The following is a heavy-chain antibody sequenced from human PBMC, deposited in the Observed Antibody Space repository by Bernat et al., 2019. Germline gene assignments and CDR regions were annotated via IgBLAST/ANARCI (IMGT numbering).Heavy chain of an antibody. CDR3: VRDAGYCSGGSCYNLFES. CDR1: GSTFSDHY. D-gene: IGHD2-15*01. J-gene: IGHJ4*02. CDR2: IRNKPNSYTT. V-gene: IGHV3-72*01. Sequence: EVQLVESGGGLVQPGGSLRLSCAASGSTFSDHYMDWVRQAPGKGLEWISRIRNKPNSYTTEYAASVKGRFTISRDDSKNSLYLQMNSLKTEDTAVYYCVRDAGYCSGGSCYNLFESWGQGTLVTVSS.